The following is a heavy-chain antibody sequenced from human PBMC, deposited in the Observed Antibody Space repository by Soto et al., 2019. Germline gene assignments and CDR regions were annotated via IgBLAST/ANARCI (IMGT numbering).Heavy chain of an antibody. CDR1: GGSFSGYY. Sequence: QVQLQQWGAGLLKPSETLSLTCAVYGGSFSGYYWSWIRQPPGKGLEWIGEINHSGSTNYHPSLKSRGTISVDTSKNQFSLKLSPVTAADTAVYYCARTPMTTVTTRFDYWGQGTLVTVSS. D-gene: IGHD4-17*01. CDR3: ARTPMTTVTTRFDY. CDR2: INHSGST. V-gene: IGHV4-34*01. J-gene: IGHJ4*02.